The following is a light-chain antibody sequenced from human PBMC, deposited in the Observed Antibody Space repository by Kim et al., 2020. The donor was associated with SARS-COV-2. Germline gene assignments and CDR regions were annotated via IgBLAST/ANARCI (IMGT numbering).Light chain of an antibody. CDR3: QVWDSSTRGVV. CDR1: NIGSKN. CDR2: RDS. Sequence: ALGKTAGISGGGNNIGSKNVHWYQQKPGQAPVLVIYRDSIRPSGIPERFSGSNSGNTATLTISRAQAGDEADYYCQVWDSSTRGVVFGGGTQLTVL. V-gene: IGLV3-9*01. J-gene: IGLJ2*01.